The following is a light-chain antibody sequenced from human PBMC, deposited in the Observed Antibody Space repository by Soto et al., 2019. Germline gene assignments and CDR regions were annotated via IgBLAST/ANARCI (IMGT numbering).Light chain of an antibody. V-gene: IGKV1-5*03. CDR1: QSIDSW. CDR3: QRYNSYSRT. J-gene: IGKJ4*01. CDR2: KAS. Sequence: DIQMTQSPSTLSASIGDRVTITCRASQSIDSWLAWYQQKPGKAPKLLIYKASSLQTGVPSRFSGSGSGTEFTLTISSLQPDDFATYYCQRYNSYSRTFGRGTKVEVK.